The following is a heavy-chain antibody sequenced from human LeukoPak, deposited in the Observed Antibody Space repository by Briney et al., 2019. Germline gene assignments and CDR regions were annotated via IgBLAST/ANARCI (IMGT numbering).Heavy chain of an antibody. J-gene: IGHJ4*02. CDR1: GFTFSSYG. V-gene: IGHV3-33*01. D-gene: IGHD3-9*01. Sequence: GGSLRLSCAASGFTFSSYGMHWVRQAPGKGLEWVAVIWYDGSNKYYADSVKGRFTISRDNSKNTLYLQMNSLRAEDTAVYYCARVGTDILTGLGYYYFDYWGQGTLVTVSS. CDR2: IWYDGSNK. CDR3: ARVGTDILTGLGYYYFDY.